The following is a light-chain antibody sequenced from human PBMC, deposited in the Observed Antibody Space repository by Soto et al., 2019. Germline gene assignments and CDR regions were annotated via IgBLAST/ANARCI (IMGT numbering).Light chain of an antibody. CDR3: AAWDDSLNGVV. Sequence: VLTQPPSASGTPGQRVTISCSGSSSNIGSNTVNWYQKFPGTAPKLLIYSSILRPSGVPDRFSGSKSGTSASLAISGLQSEDEADYYCAAWDDSLNGVVFGGGTQLTVL. J-gene: IGLJ2*01. CDR1: SSNIGSNT. V-gene: IGLV1-44*01. CDR2: SSI.